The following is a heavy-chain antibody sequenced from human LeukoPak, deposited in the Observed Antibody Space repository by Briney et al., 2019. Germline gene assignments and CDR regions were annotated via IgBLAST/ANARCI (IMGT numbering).Heavy chain of an antibody. D-gene: IGHD5-12*01. CDR3: ARAEAIDY. CDR1: GYTFTAYY. CDR2: INPNSGGT. Sequence: ASVKVSCKASGYTFTAYYMHWGRQAPGQGLEWMGWINPNSGGTKYAQKFQGRVTMTRDTSISTAYMELISLRSDDTAVYYCARAEAIDYWGQGTLVTVSS. V-gene: IGHV1-2*02. J-gene: IGHJ4*02.